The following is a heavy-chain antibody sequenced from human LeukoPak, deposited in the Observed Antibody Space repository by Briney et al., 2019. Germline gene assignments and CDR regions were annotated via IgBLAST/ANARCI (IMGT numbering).Heavy chain of an antibody. Sequence: PSETLSLTCTVSGGSISSSSYYWGWIRQPPGKGLEWIGSMYYSGSTNYNPSLKSRVTISVDTSKNQFSLKLSSVTAADTAVYYCARSNLYYYDSSGYYPPYNWFDPWGQGTLVTVSS. CDR2: MYYSGST. J-gene: IGHJ5*02. CDR1: GGSISSSSYY. D-gene: IGHD3-22*01. V-gene: IGHV4-39*07. CDR3: ARSNLYYYDSSGYYPPYNWFDP.